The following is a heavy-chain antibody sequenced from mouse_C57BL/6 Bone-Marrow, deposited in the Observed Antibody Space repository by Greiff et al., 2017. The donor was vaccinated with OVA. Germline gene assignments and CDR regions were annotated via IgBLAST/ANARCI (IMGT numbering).Heavy chain of an antibody. V-gene: IGHV14-4*01. CDR2: IDPENGDT. CDR3: TTLSYSNFLDY. D-gene: IGHD2-5*01. CDR1: GFNIKDDY. J-gene: IGHJ2*01. Sequence: VQLQQSGAELVRPGASVKLSCTASGFNIKDDYMHWVKQRPEKGLEWIGWIDPENGDTAYASKFQGKATITADTSSNTAYLQLSSLTSDDTAVYYCTTLSYSNFLDYWGQGTTLTVSS.